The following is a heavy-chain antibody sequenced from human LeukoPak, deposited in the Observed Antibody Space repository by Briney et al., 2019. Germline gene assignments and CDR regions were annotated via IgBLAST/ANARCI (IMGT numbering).Heavy chain of an antibody. CDR1: GYTFTSYA. J-gene: IGHJ3*02. D-gene: IGHD3/OR15-3a*01. CDR3: ARVGQAFWTTLHSEHAFDI. V-gene: IGHV7-4-1*02. Sequence: ASVKVSCKASGYTFTSYAMNWVRQAPGQGLEWMGWINTNTGNPTYAQGFTGRFVFSLDTSVSTAYLQISSLKAEDTAVYYCARVGQAFWTTLHSEHAFDIWGQGTMVTVSS. CDR2: INTNTGNP.